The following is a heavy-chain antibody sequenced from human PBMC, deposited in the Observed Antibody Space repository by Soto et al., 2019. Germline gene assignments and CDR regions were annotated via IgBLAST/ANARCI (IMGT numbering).Heavy chain of an antibody. J-gene: IGHJ6*02. CDR2: ISYDGSNK. D-gene: IGHD3-22*01. CDR3: ARDKAYYDSSGYLGNGMDV. Sequence: GGSLRLSCAASGFTFSSYAMHWVRQAPGKGLEWVAVISYDGSNKYYADSVKGRFTISRDNSKNTLYLQMNSLRAEDTAVYYCARDKAYYDSSGYLGNGMDVWGQWTTVTVSS. CDR1: GFTFSSYA. V-gene: IGHV3-30-3*01.